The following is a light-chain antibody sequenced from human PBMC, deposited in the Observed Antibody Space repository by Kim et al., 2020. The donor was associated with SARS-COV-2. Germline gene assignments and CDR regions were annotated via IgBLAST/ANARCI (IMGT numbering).Light chain of an antibody. J-gene: IGLJ3*02. CDR3: QSADSSDTFWV. Sequence: SSRQTARITCSGDALPKQYADWFQQKPGQAPVVWIYEDTERPSGIPERFSGSTSGTTVTLTISAVQAEDEADYYCQSADSSDTFWVFGGGTQLTVL. CDR1: ALPKQY. CDR2: EDT. V-gene: IGLV3-25*03.